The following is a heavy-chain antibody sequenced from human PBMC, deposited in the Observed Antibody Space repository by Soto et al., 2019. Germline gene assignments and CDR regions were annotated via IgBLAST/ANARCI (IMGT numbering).Heavy chain of an antibody. CDR2: INQDGSEM. V-gene: IGHV3-7*01. CDR1: RFTFINYW. CDR3: VRLFCRGGSCYTLFDS. Sequence: EVHLVESGGGLVQPGGSLRLSCAASRFTFINYWMSWVRQAPGKRPEWVADINQDGSEMYYVDSVKGRFTISRDNAEKSLYLQMHSLRVEDSAVYYCVRLFCRGGSCYTLFDSWGQGTLVTVSS. J-gene: IGHJ4*02. D-gene: IGHD2-15*01.